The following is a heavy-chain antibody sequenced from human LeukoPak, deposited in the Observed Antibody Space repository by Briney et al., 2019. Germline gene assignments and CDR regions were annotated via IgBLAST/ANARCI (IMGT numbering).Heavy chain of an antibody. CDR3: AREGYVSGRRLGMDV. V-gene: IGHV1-46*01. CDR1: GYTFIHYY. D-gene: IGHD3-10*01. CDR2: INPSGGST. J-gene: IGHJ6*02. Sequence: GASVKVSCKASGYTFIHYYIHWVRQGPGQGLELIGIINPSGGSTTYAQKIQGRVTLTTDTSTSTVYMELSSLRSDDTSVYYCAREGYVSGRRLGMDVWGQGTTVTVSS.